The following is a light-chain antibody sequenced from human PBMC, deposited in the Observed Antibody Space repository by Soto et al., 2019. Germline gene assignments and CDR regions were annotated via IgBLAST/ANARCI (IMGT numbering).Light chain of an antibody. CDR1: SSNIGTNT. CDR2: SNN. V-gene: IGLV1-44*01. Sequence: QSVLTQPPSASGTPGQRVTISCSGSSSNIGTNTVNWYQQLPGTAPKHLIFSNNQRPSGVPDRFSGSKSGTSASLAISGFQSEDEDDYYCAAWDDSLNGVVFGGGTKLTVL. CDR3: AAWDDSLNGVV. J-gene: IGLJ2*01.